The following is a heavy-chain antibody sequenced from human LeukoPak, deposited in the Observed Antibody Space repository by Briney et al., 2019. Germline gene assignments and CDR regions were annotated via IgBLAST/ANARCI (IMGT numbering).Heavy chain of an antibody. D-gene: IGHD3/OR15-3a*01. CDR2: INPSVGGT. V-gene: IGHV1-46*01. CDR1: GYTFTSYY. Sequence: GASVKVSCRASGYTFTSYYMHWVRQAPGQGLEWTGIINPSVGGTNYAQKFQGRVTMTSDTSTSTVYMELNSLRSEDTAVYYCARDLAGLYWYFDLWGRGTLVTVSS. J-gene: IGHJ2*01. CDR3: ARDLAGLYWYFDL.